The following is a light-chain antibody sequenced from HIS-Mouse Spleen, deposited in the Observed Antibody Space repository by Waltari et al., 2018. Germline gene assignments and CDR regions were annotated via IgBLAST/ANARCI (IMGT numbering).Light chain of an antibody. CDR1: QRRLQSNGYNY. J-gene: IGKJ4*01. Sequence: DIVMTQSPLSLPVTPGEPASIPCRSSQRRLQSNGYNYLDWYLQTPAQSPRLVVYLRSNRASVASDRFSGSGSGTDFTMNISRVEAEDAGVYYCLRGLQTLLTFGGGTKVEIK. CDR3: LRGLQTLLT. V-gene: IGKV2-28*01. CDR2: LRS.